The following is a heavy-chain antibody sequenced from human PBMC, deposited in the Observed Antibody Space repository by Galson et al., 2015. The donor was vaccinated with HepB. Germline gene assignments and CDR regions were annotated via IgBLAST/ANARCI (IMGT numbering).Heavy chain of an antibody. V-gene: IGHV6-1*01. CDR1: GDSVSSKSAI. CDR2: TYYRSKWYF. Sequence: CAISGDSVSSKSAIWNWIRQSPSRGLEWLGRTYYRSKWYFHYADSVRGRITINPDTSKNQFSLQLNSVTPEDTAMYYCARLDPGGDSWLLNYFDYWGQGTLGTVPP. J-gene: IGHJ4*02. CDR3: ARLDPGGDSWLLNYFDY. D-gene: IGHD6-13*01.